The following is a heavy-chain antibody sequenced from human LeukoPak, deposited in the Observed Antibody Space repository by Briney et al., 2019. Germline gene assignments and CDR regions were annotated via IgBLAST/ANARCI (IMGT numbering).Heavy chain of an antibody. CDR3: AKEKTYSSDWPGGYFHY. D-gene: IGHD6-25*01. J-gene: IGHJ4*02. CDR2: IAHDGSHK. V-gene: IGHV3-30*02. CDR1: GFTFSSYG. Sequence: PGGSLRLSCAASGFTFSSYGMHWVRQAPGKGLEWVAVIAHDGSHKYYVDSVKGRFTISRDNSKNTLYLQMNSLRAEDTAMYYCAKEKTYSSDWPGGYFHYWGQGALVTVSS.